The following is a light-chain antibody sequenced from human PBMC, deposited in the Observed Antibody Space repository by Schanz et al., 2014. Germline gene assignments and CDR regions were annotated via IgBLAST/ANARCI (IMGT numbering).Light chain of an antibody. J-gene: IGKJ4*01. Sequence: ETVLTQSPGTLSLSPGERATLSCRASQSVSSSYLAWYQQKPGQAPRLLIYGASTRATGIPDRFSGSGSETEFTLTISGLQSEDFAVYYCQQYNKWPPLTFGGGTKVEI. V-gene: IGKV3D-15*01. CDR3: QQYNKWPPLT. CDR1: QSVSSSY. CDR2: GAS.